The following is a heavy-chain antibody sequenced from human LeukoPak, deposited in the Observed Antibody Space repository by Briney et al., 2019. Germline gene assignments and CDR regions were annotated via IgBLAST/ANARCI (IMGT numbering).Heavy chain of an antibody. CDR2: INPSGGST. V-gene: IGHV1-46*01. CDR1: GYTFTSYY. Sequence: ASVKVSCKASGYTFTSYYMHWVRQAPGQGLERMGIINPSGGSTSYAQKFQGRVTMTEDTSTDTAYMELSSLRSEDTAVYYCAITASGTRAIYDYWGQGTLVTVSS. D-gene: IGHD3-10*01. CDR3: AITASGTRAIYDY. J-gene: IGHJ4*02.